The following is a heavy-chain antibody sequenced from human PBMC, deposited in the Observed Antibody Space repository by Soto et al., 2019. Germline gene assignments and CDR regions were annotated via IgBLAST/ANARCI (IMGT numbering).Heavy chain of an antibody. J-gene: IGHJ4*02. CDR2: IRSKAYGGTT. Sequence: GGSLRLSCTASGFTFGDYAMSWFRQAPGKGLEWVGFIRSKAYGGTTEYAASVEGRFTISRDDSKSIAYLQMNSLKTEDTAVYYCTRDGYVWGSYPNGPPDYWGQGTLVTVSS. D-gene: IGHD3-16*02. CDR3: TRDGYVWGSYPNGPPDY. CDR1: GFTFGDYA. V-gene: IGHV3-49*03.